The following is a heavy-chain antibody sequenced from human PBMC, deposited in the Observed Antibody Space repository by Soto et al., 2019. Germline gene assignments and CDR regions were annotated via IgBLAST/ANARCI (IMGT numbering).Heavy chain of an antibody. V-gene: IGHV3-23*01. CDR2: ISGSGGST. Sequence: ELQLLESGGGWVQPGGSLRLSCAASGFTFSSYAMSWVRQAPGKGREWVSAISGSGGSTYYADSVKGRFTISRDNSKNTLYLQMNSLRAEDTAVYYCAKDPGAVAVDGSDYWGQGTLVTVSS. CDR1: GFTFSSYA. CDR3: AKDPGAVAVDGSDY. J-gene: IGHJ4*02. D-gene: IGHD6-19*01.